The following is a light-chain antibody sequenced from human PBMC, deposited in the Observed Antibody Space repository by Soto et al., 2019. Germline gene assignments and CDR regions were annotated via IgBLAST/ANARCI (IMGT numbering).Light chain of an antibody. Sequence: DITITQSRSTLSASDGDRVTIACRASHPIFTWLAWYQQKPGKAPRLLIYDASDLASGVPSRFSGSGSGTEFSLTISSLQPDDVATYFCQETNTYSFGQGTKVDI. CDR1: HPIFTW. CDR3: QETNTYS. CDR2: DAS. J-gene: IGKJ1*01. V-gene: IGKV1-5*01.